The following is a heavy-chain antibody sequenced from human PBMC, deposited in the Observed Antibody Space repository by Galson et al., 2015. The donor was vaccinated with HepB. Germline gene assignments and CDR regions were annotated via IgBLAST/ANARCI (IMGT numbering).Heavy chain of an antibody. D-gene: IGHD3-22*01. Sequence: SVKVSCKASGYTFTSYAMNWVRQAPGQGLEWMGWINTNTGNPTYAQGFTGRFVFSLDTSVSTAYLQISSLKAEDTAVYYCASTYYYDSSGYLQDYYYYYGMDVWGQGTTVTVSS. CDR1: GYTFTSYA. CDR2: INTNTGNP. CDR3: ASTYYYDSSGYLQDYYYYYGMDV. V-gene: IGHV7-4-1*02. J-gene: IGHJ6*02.